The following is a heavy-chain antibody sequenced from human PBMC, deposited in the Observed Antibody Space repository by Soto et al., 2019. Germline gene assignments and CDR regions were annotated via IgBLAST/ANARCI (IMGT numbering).Heavy chain of an antibody. CDR1: GFNFSRYW. J-gene: IGHJ6*02. D-gene: IGHD2-2*01. CDR2: INSDGSRT. CDR3: ARDLSSCTSARCYSYYYGMDV. V-gene: IGHV3-74*01. Sequence: LRLSCSASGFNFSRYWTHWVRQVPGRGLMWVSHINSDGSRTTYADSVKGRFTISRDNAKNTLYLQMNSLRAEDTAVYYCARDLSSCTSARCYSYYYGMDVWGQGTTVTVSS.